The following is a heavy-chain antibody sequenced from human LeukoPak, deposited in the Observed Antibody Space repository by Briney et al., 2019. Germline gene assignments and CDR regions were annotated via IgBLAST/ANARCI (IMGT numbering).Heavy chain of an antibody. D-gene: IGHD6-19*01. CDR2: IYYSGST. CDR3: ARLIHAAVSARSYYFDY. V-gene: IGHV4-39*01. Sequence: SETLSLTCTVPGGSISSDAYYWGWIRQPPGKGLEWIGNIYYSGSTYYNPSLKSRVTISVDTSKNQFSLKLSSVTAADTAVYHRARLIHAAVSARSYYFDYWGQGTLVTVSS. CDR1: GGSISSDAYY. J-gene: IGHJ4*02.